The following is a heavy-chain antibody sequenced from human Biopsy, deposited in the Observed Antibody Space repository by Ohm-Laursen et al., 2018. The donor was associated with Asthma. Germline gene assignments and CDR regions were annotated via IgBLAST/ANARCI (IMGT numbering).Heavy chain of an antibody. Sequence: SLRLSCTASGFSFSNYGMHWVRQAPGKGLDWVAVLSFDGTNRNYTDSVKGRFTISRDNSRNTLHLEMNSLRAEDTAVYFCAKEVFPGWELRRGPDSWGQGTLVTVSS. CDR2: LSFDGTNR. V-gene: IGHV3-30*18. CDR1: GFSFSNYG. J-gene: IGHJ4*02. D-gene: IGHD1-26*01. CDR3: AKEVFPGWELRRGPDS.